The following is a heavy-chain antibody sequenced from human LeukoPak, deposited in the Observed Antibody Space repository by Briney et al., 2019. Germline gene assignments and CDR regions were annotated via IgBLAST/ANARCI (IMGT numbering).Heavy chain of an antibody. V-gene: IGHV1-18*01. J-gene: IGHJ4*02. D-gene: IGHD3-10*01. CDR2: ISAYNGNT. CDR1: GYTFTSYG. CDR3: ARYYGSGSYYNY. Sequence: HVASVKVSCKASGYTFTSYGISWVRRAPGQGLEWMGWISAYNGNTNYAQKLQGRVTMTTDTSTSTAYMELRSLRSDDTAVYYCARYYGSGSYYNYWGQGTLVTVSS.